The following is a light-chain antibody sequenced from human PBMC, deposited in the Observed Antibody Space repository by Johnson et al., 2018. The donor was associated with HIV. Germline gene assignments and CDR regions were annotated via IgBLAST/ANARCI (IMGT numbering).Light chain of an antibody. J-gene: IGLJ1*01. Sequence: QSLLTQPPSVSAAPGQKVTISCSGSSSTIGNNDVSWYQLLPGTAPKLLIYKNDQRPSGIPDRFSGSKSGTSATLGITGLPTGDEADYYCGTWDSSLSEGVFGTGTKVTVL. CDR3: GTWDSSLSEGV. CDR2: KND. V-gene: IGLV1-51*02. CDR1: SSTIGNND.